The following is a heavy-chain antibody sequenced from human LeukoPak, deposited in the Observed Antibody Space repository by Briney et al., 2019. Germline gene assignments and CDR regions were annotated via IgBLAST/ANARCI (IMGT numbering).Heavy chain of an antibody. J-gene: IGHJ4*02. Sequence: GGSLRLSCAASGFTFSDYWMSWVRQAPGKGLEWVANIKEDGSEKYYVDSVKGRFTISRDNAKNSLYLQMNSLRAEDTAVYYCASGSYGRDYWGQGTLVTVSS. CDR1: GFTFSDYW. D-gene: IGHD1-26*01. CDR2: IKEDGSEK. CDR3: ASGSYGRDY. V-gene: IGHV3-7*01.